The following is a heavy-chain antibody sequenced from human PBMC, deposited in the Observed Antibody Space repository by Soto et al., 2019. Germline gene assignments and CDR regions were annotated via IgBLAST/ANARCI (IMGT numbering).Heavy chain of an antibody. CDR3: AKDKVEKGRSWPSY. CDR2: ISSSSSYT. Sequence: GGSLRLSCAASGFTFSDYYMTWIRQAPGKGLEWVSYISSSSSYTNYADSVKGRFTISRDNPKSTLYLQMNSLRGEDTAVYYCAKDKVEKGRSWPSYWGQGTLVTVSS. CDR1: GFTFSDYY. D-gene: IGHD2-15*01. V-gene: IGHV3-11*06. J-gene: IGHJ4*02.